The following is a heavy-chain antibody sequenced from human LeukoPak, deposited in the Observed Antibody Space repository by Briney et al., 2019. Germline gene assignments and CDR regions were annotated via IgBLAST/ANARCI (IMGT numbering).Heavy chain of an antibody. CDR1: GFTFSSYW. D-gene: IGHD3-22*01. CDR2: IKSKTDGGTT. V-gene: IGHV3-15*01. CDR3: TTDLRYDSSCYYYNYYFDY. Sequence: PGGSLRLSCAASGFTFSSYWMSWVRQAPGKGLEWVGRIKSKTDGGTTDYAAPVKGRFTISRDDSKNTLYLQMNSLKTEDTAVYYCTTDLRYDSSCYYYNYYFDYWGQGTLVTVSS. J-gene: IGHJ4*02.